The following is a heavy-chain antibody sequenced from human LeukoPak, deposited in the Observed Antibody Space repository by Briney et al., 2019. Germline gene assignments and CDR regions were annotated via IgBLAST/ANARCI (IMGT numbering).Heavy chain of an antibody. D-gene: IGHD5-18*01. CDR3: TRDLGVDTTMIFFDY. J-gene: IGHJ4*02. V-gene: IGHV1-18*01. Sequence: GASVKVSCKASGYTFTSYGISWVRQAPGQGLEWMGWISAYNGNTNYAQKLQGRVTMTTDTSTSTAYMELTSLRSDDTAMYYCTRDLGVDTTMIFFDYWGQGTLVTVSS. CDR1: GYTFTSYG. CDR2: ISAYNGNT.